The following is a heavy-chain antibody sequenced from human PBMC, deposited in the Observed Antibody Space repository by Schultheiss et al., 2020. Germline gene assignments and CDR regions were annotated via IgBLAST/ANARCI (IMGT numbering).Heavy chain of an antibody. J-gene: IGHJ6*03. D-gene: IGHD2-2*01. CDR2: IRSKAYGGTT. Sequence: GGSLRLSCTASGFSFKDAWMNWVRQAPGKGLEWVGFIRSKAYGGTTEYAASVKGRFTISRDDSKNTLYLQMNSLKTEDTAVYYCARRTTHYYYYYMDVWGKGTTVTSP. CDR3: ARRTTHYYYYYMDV. V-gene: IGHV3-15*07. CDR1: GFSFKDAW.